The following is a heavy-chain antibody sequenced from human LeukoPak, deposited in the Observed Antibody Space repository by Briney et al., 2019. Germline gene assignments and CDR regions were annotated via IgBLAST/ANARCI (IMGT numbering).Heavy chain of an antibody. V-gene: IGHV4-39*01. Sequence: SETLSLTCTVSGGSISSDSGTYYWGWIRQPPGKGLECIGSVHYSGSTYYNPSLKSRVTISVDTSKNQFSLKLSSVTAADTAVYYCARHVITRSNLRGGWFDPWGQGTLVTVPS. J-gene: IGHJ5*02. CDR1: GGSISSDSGTYY. D-gene: IGHD4-11*01. CDR3: ARHVITRSNLRGGWFDP. CDR2: VHYSGST.